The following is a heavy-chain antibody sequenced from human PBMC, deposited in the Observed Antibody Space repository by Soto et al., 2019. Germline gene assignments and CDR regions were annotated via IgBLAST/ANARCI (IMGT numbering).Heavy chain of an antibody. D-gene: IGHD3-16*01. CDR3: ARISAYHFDY. CDR2: IYHSGVT. J-gene: IGHJ4*02. CDR1: GGSIRSNNW. Sequence: SETLSLSCAVSGGSIRSNNWWSWVRQPPGKGLEWIGEIYHSGVTNYNPSLKSRVTISVDKSKNQFSLKLSSLTAADTAVYYCARISAYHFDYWGQGTLVTVSS. V-gene: IGHV4-4*02.